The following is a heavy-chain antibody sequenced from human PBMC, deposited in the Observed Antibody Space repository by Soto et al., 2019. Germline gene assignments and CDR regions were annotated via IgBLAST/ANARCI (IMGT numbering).Heavy chain of an antibody. CDR1: GGTFSSYA. Sequence: SVKVSCKASGGTFSSYAISWVRQAPGQELERMGGIIPIFGTANYAQKFQGRVTITADESTSTAYMELSSLRSEDTAVYYCARDGGYDFWGGYTREVYYYKGLGVWGQGTRVTVS. D-gene: IGHD3-3*01. CDR3: ARDGGYDFWGGYTREVYYYKGLGV. CDR2: IIPIFGTA. J-gene: IGHJ6*02. V-gene: IGHV1-69*13.